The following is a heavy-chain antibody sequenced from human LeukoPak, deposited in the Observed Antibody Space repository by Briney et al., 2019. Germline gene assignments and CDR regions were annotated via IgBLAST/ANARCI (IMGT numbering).Heavy chain of an antibody. CDR3: ARRYFDYSGNWYFDL. Sequence: PSETLSLTCTVSGGSISTYYWSWIRQPAGKALEWIGRIYASGSTNYNPSLKSRVAMSLDTSKNQFSLKLSSVTAADTAVYYCARRYFDYSGNWYFDLWGRGTLVTVSS. V-gene: IGHV4-4*07. D-gene: IGHD3-9*01. CDR1: GGSISTYY. J-gene: IGHJ2*01. CDR2: IYASGST.